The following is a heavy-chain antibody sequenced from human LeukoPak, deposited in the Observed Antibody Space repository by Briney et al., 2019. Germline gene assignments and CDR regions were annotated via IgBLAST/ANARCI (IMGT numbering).Heavy chain of an antibody. Sequence: PGGSLRLSCAASGFTFSSYAMSWVRQAPGKGLEWVSAISGSGGSTYYADSVKGRFTISRDNAKNSLYLQMNGLRAGDTAVYYCARGYCSGGSCYAYYYGLDVWGQGTTVTVSS. CDR1: GFTFSSYA. CDR3: ARGYCSGGSCYAYYYGLDV. D-gene: IGHD2-15*01. V-gene: IGHV3-23*01. CDR2: ISGSGGST. J-gene: IGHJ6*02.